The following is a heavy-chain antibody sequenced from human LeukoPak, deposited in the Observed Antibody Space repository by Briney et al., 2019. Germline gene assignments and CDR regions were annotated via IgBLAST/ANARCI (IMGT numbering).Heavy chain of an antibody. V-gene: IGHV3-66*01. J-gene: IGHJ4*02. D-gene: IGHD3-9*01. CDR1: GFTVSSNY. CDR3: AEDGIRDFDWPGYPSDY. Sequence: GGSLRLSCAASGFTVSSNYMSWVLQAPGTGLEPFSVIYSGGSTYYAESVKGRFTIPRDNSKNTLYLQMNSLRAEDTAVFFQAEDGIRDFDWPGYPSDYWGQGTLVTVSS. CDR2: IYSGGST.